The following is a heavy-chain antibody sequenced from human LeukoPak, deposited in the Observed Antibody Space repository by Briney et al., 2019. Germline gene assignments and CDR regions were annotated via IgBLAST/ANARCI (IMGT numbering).Heavy chain of an antibody. CDR3: ARRSPVLWFAELFGAPLDNWSDH. CDR1: GYTFTGYY. CDR2: INPNRGGT. J-gene: IGHJ5*02. V-gene: IGHV1-2*02. Sequence: ASVKVSCKASGYTFTGYYMHCVRQAPGQGLEGMGWINPNRGGTNYAQKFQGRVTMTRDTSISTPYRELSRLRSDDTAVYYCARRSPVLWFAELFGAPLDNWSDHWGQRPLVTVSS. D-gene: IGHD3-10*01.